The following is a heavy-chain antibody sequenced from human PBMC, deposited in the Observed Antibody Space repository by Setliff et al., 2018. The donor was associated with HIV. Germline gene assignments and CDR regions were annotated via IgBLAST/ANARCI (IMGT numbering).Heavy chain of an antibody. CDR1: GGSISSNSYY. CDR3: ATLHSSGWPHDLDY. CDR2: IYYSGNT. Sequence: NPSETLSLTCTVSGGSISSNSYYWGWFRQPPGKGLEWIGSIYYSGNTYYNPSLKSRVTISADTSKNQFSLKVNSVTAADTAVYYCATLHSSGWPHDLDYWGQGILVTVSS. V-gene: IGHV4-39*01. J-gene: IGHJ4*02. D-gene: IGHD6-19*01.